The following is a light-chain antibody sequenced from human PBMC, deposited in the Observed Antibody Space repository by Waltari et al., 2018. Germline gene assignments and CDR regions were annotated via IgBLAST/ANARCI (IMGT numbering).Light chain of an antibody. V-gene: IGKV4-1*01. Sequence: DIVMTQSPDSLAVSLGERTTINCKSSQSVLSRLNNNHYLAWYQQKPGQPPKLLIYWAFTRESGVPDRFSGSGSGTDFTLTISSLQAEDVAVYYCQQYYTAPLTFGGGTKVEIK. CDR3: QQYYTAPLT. CDR1: QSVLSRLNNNHY. CDR2: WAF. J-gene: IGKJ4*01.